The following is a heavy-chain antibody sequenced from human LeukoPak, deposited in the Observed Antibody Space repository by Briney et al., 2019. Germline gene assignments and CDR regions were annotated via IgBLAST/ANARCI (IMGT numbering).Heavy chain of an antibody. V-gene: IGHV3-7*01. D-gene: IGHD4-17*01. Sequence: GGSLRLSCAASGFTFSIYWMSWVRQAPGKGLEWVASINQDGSEKYYVDSVKGRFTISRDNAKNSLYLQMNSLRAEDTAIYYCARQSGTMVTTRFDYWGQGTLVTVSS. CDR1: GFTFSIYW. CDR2: INQDGSEK. J-gene: IGHJ4*02. CDR3: ARQSGTMVTTRFDY.